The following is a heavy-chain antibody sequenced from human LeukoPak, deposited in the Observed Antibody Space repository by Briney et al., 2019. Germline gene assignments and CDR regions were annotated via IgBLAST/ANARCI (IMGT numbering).Heavy chain of an antibody. Sequence: ASVKVSCKVSGGTFSSYAISWVRQAPGQGLEWMGWIGAYNGNTNYAQKLQGRVTMTTDASTSTAYMELRSLRSDDTAVYYCARDEQMVAATPTPLDYWGQGALVTVSS. CDR3: ARDEQMVAATPTPLDY. D-gene: IGHD2-15*01. CDR1: GGTFSSYA. CDR2: IGAYNGNT. V-gene: IGHV1-18*01. J-gene: IGHJ4*02.